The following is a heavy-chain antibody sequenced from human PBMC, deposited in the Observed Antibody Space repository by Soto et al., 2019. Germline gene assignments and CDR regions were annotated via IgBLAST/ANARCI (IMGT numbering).Heavy chain of an antibody. J-gene: IGHJ6*02. CDR2: CSGSGGGA. CDR3: AKDRSSSPYYYYGLDV. D-gene: IGHD6-13*01. Sequence: GALILSCAASGFSFDYYAMTWCGHAPGKGLESVSTCSGSGGGAYYADSVKGRFTISSDNSKNTLFLQMSSLRADDTAVYFCAKDRSSSPYYYYGLDVWGQGTTVTVSS. CDR1: GFSFDYYA. V-gene: IGHV3-23*01.